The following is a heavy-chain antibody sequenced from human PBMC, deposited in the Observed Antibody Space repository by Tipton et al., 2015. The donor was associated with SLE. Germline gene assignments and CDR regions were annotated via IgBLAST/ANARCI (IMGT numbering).Heavy chain of an antibody. V-gene: IGHV5-51*01. CDR2: IHPADSNT. CDR3: ARHRREERDSSDYSRLIDY. CDR1: GYSFASYW. J-gene: IGHJ4*02. Sequence: QLVQSGVEVRKPGESLKISCKASGYSFASYWIAWVRQMPGKGLEWMGIIHPADSNTRYSPSFQGQVTISADKSINTAYLQWSSLKASDTAFYYCARHRREERDSSDYSRLIDYWGQGTLVTVSS. D-gene: IGHD3-22*01.